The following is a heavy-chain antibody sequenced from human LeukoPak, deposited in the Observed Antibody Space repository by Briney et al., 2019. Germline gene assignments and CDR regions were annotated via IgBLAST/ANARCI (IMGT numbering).Heavy chain of an antibody. CDR1: GDSVSSNSAA. J-gene: IGHJ6*03. CDR3: ARGSTRPSFAARPHYYYYYMDV. D-gene: IGHD6-6*01. V-gene: IGHV6-1*01. CDR2: AYYRSKWNN. Sequence: SQTLSLTCAMSGDSVSSNSAAWNWIRQSPSRGLEWLGRAYYRSKWNNDYAVSVKSRITINPDTSKNQFSLQLNSVTPEDTAVYYCARGSTRPSFAARPHYYYYYMDVWGKGTTVTVSS.